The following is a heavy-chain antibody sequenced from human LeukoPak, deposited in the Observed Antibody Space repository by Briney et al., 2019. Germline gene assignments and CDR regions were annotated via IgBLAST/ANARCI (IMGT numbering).Heavy chain of an antibody. J-gene: IGHJ4*02. Sequence: PGGSLRLSCAASGFTFSSYAMSWVRQAPGKGLEWVSVSVIGGGGGTSGDSTYYADSVKGRFTISRDDSNNTLYLQMNNLRVEDTAVYYCAKHRSGIAASGSNYWGQGTLVSVSS. CDR2: IGGGGGTSGDST. D-gene: IGHD6-13*01. CDR3: AKHRSGIAASGSNY. V-gene: IGHV3-23*01. CDR1: GFTFSSYA.